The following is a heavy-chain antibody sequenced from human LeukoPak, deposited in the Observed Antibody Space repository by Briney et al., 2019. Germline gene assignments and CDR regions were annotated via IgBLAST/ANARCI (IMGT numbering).Heavy chain of an antibody. CDR1: RFTFSTYG. V-gene: IGHV3-30*02. Sequence: GGSLRLSCAASRFTFSTYGMHWVRQAPGKGLEWVAYIQYDGSNQQYADSVKGRFSISRDSSKNILYLQMNSLRAEDTAVYYCAELGITMIGGVWGKGTTVTISS. CDR2: IQYDGSNQ. J-gene: IGHJ6*04. CDR3: AELGITMIGGV. D-gene: IGHD3-10*02.